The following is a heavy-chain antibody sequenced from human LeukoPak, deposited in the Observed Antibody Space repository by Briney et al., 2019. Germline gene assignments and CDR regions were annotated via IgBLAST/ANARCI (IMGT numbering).Heavy chain of an antibody. CDR1: GDSLSTINSY. CDR2: VYYSGRA. CDR3: ARLRKGRYFDYFFES. D-gene: IGHD3-9*01. Sequence: SETLSLTCTVSGDSLSTINSYWGWLRQPPGKGLEWIGNVYYSGRANYSPSLRSRVTMSVSTSKNRFSLKMPSVTAADTAVYFCARLRKGRYFDYFFESWGQGALVTVSS. V-gene: IGHV4-39*02. J-gene: IGHJ4*02.